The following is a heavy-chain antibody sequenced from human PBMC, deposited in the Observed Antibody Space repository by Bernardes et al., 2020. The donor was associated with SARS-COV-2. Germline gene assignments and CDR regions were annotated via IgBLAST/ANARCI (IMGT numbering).Heavy chain of an antibody. CDR2: ILENGDST. V-gene: IGHV3-23*01. D-gene: IGHD2-2*01. Sequence: VGSLILSCAASGFTFRYYAMSWVRQAPGQGLEWVSTILENGDSTYYADSVKGRFTISRDNSKDTLYLHMNSLRADDTAVYYCAKDRVVVPAARFVKFDSWGQGTLVTVSS. CDR3: AKDRVVVPAARFVKFDS. CDR1: GFTFRYYA. J-gene: IGHJ4*02.